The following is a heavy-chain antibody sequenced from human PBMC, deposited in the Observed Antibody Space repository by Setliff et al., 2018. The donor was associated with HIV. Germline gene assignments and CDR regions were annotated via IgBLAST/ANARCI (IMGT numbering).Heavy chain of an antibody. Sequence: RASVKVSCKASGYTFTSLDINWVRQATGQGPEWMGWLNPTSGSTGYAQRFQGRVTMTRNTSISIAYMELSNLRSEDTAVYYCARGAPGRSCSGGSCSYFDYWGQGTLVTVSS. CDR3: ARGAPGRSCSGGSCSYFDY. CDR2: LNPTSGST. CDR1: GYTFTSLD. V-gene: IGHV1-8*01. J-gene: IGHJ4*02. D-gene: IGHD2-15*01.